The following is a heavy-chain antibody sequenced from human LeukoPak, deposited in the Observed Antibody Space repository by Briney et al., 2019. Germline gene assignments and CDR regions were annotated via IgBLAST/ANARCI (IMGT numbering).Heavy chain of an antibody. CDR1: GFTLSSYA. CDR3: AKRTMSAFDS. V-gene: IGHV3-23*01. J-gene: IGHJ4*02. CDR2: ISGSGGST. Sequence: PGGSLRLSCAASGFTLSSYAMSWVRQAPGKGLEWVSGISGSGGSTYYADSVKGRFTISRDNSKNMVYLQMNSLTVEDTATYYCAKRTMSAFDSWGQGTLLIVSS.